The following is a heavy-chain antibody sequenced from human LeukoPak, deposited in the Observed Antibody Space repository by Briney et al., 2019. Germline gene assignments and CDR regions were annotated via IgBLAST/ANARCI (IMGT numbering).Heavy chain of an antibody. CDR1: GVSFSGYY. CDR3: ARGSDDYGDYYFFDY. CDR2: INHSGGT. D-gene: IGHD4-17*01. Sequence: PSETLSLTCSVNGVSFSGYYWSWIRQSPGKGLEWIGEINHSGGTNYNPSLESRVTISVDTSKNQFSLSLRSVTAADTAVYYCARGSDDYGDYYFFDYWGQGTLVTVSS. V-gene: IGHV4-34*01. J-gene: IGHJ4*02.